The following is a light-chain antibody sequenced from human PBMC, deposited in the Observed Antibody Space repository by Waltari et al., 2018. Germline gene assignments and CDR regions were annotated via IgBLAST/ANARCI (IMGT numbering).Light chain of an antibody. J-gene: IGLJ2*01. V-gene: IGLV1-40*01. CDR3: QSYDTSLRVV. CDR1: GSNLGAGYD. Sequence: SVLPQPPSVSRAPGPRVTISCTESGSNLGAGYDVHGYQLLPRAAPKPLIFGSTRPPLGVPDRFFGSTSGTSASLAITGLQAEDEADYYCQSYDTSLRVVFGGGTKLTVL. CDR2: GST.